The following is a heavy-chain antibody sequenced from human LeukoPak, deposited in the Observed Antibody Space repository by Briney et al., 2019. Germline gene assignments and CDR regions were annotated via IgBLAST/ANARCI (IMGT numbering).Heavy chain of an antibody. CDR1: GYTFTTYD. Sequence: ASVKVSCKASGYTFTTYDINWVRQAPGQGLEWMGWMDPHSGDTGYAQTFQGRVTMTRNTPIGTAYMELSSLRSEDTAVYYCAREQWLVRNDYYGMDVGGQGTTVTVS. J-gene: IGHJ6*02. CDR2: MDPHSGDT. CDR3: AREQWLVRNDYYGMDV. V-gene: IGHV1-8*01. D-gene: IGHD6-19*01.